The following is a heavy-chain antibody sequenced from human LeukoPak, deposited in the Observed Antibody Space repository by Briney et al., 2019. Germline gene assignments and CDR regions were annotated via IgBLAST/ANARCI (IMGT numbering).Heavy chain of an antibody. CDR1: GFTFSSYG. D-gene: IGHD3-22*01. V-gene: IGHV3-30*02. CDR3: AKDRKGSGYYDSSGYFDY. Sequence: PGGSLRLSCAASGFTFSSYGMHWVRQAPGKGLEWVAFIRYDGSNKYYADSVKGRFTISRDNSKNTLYLQMNSLRAEVTAVYYCAKDRKGSGYYDSSGYFDYWGQGTLVTVSS. J-gene: IGHJ4*02. CDR2: IRYDGSNK.